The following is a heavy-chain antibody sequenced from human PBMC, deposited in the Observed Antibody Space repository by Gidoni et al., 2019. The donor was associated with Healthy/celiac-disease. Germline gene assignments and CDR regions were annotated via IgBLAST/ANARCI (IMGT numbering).Heavy chain of an antibody. CDR1: GGTFSSYA. J-gene: IGHJ4*02. D-gene: IGHD3-9*01. CDR2: IIPTFGTA. CDR3: ARGGVGQRYFGPQGY. V-gene: IGHV1-69*06. Sequence: QVQLVQSGAEVKKPGSSAKVSCKASGGTFSSYAISWVRQAPGQGLEWMGGIIPTFGTANYAQKFQGRVTITADKSTSTAYMELSSLRSEDTAVYYCARGGVGQRYFGPQGYWGQGTLVTVSS.